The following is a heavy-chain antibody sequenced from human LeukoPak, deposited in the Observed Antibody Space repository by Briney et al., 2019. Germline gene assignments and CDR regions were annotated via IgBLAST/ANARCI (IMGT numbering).Heavy chain of an antibody. Sequence: PSETLSLTCTVSGGSISSYYWSWIRQPPGKGLEWIGYIYYSGSTNYNPSLKSRVTISVDTSKNQFSLQLNSVTPEDTAVYYCARDISSWDRGSPPDYWGQGTLVTVSS. D-gene: IGHD6-13*01. CDR3: ARDISSWDRGSPPDY. CDR1: GGSISSYY. V-gene: IGHV4-59*12. J-gene: IGHJ4*02. CDR2: IYYSGST.